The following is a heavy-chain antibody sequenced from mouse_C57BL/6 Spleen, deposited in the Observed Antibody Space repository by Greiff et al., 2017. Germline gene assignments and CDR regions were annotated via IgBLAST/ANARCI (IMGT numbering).Heavy chain of an antibody. J-gene: IGHJ1*03. CDR2: IDPENGDT. V-gene: IGHV14-4*01. D-gene: IGHD2-5*01. CDR1: GFNIKDDY. Sequence: VQLQQSGAELVRPGASVKLSCTASGFNIKDDYMHWVKQRPEQGLEWIGWIDPENGDTEYASKFQGKATITADTSSNTAYLQLSSLTSEDTAVYYCTHYYSRSDGYFDVWGTGTTVTVSS. CDR3: THYYSRSDGYFDV.